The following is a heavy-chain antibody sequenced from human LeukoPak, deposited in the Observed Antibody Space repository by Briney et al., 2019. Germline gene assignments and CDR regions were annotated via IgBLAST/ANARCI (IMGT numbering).Heavy chain of an antibody. CDR2: IYYTGST. J-gene: IGHJ4*02. V-gene: IGHV4-30-4*07. Sequence: PSETLSLTCAVSGGSISSGGYSWNWIRQTPGEGMDWIGYIYYTGSTYYNPSLNSRITISADTSKNHFSLQLSSVTAADTAVYYCARGGRDGYNDFDYWGQGTLVTVSS. CDR1: GGSISSGGYS. D-gene: IGHD5-24*01. CDR3: ARGGRDGYNDFDY.